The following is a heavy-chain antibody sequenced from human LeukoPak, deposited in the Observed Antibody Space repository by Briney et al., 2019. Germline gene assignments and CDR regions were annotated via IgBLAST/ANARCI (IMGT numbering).Heavy chain of an antibody. J-gene: IGHJ4*02. CDR1: GFTFSSYA. CDR2: ISYDGSNK. CDR3: ARDTYYYGSGSYYLDY. Sequence: HPGRSLRLSCAASGFTFSSYAMHWVRQAPGKGLEWVAVISYDGSNKYYADSVKGRFTISRDNSKNTLYLQMNSLRAEDTAVYYCARDTYYYGSGSYYLDYWGQGTLVTVSS. V-gene: IGHV3-30*04. D-gene: IGHD3-10*01.